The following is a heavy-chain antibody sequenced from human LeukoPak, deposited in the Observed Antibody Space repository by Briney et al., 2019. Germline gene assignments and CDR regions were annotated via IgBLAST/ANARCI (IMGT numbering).Heavy chain of an antibody. V-gene: IGHV3-23*01. CDR3: AKARSYDFWSGYYLYDY. J-gene: IGHJ4*02. CDR2: ISGSGGST. Sequence: GGSLRLSCAASGFTFSSYAMSWVRQAPGKGLEWVSAISGSGGSTYYADSVKGRFTISRDKSKNTLYLQMNSLRAEDTAVYYCAKARSYDFWSGYYLYDYWGQGTLVTVSS. CDR1: GFTFSSYA. D-gene: IGHD3-3*01.